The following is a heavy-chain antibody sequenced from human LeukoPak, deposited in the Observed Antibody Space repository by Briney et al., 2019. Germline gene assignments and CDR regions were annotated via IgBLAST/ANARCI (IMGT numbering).Heavy chain of an antibody. CDR1: GFPFSVCY. Sequence: GGPLRLPCAPSGFPFSVCYMSCLRQAPGKALEWVSYISSSGSTIYHVDSVKGRFTISRDNEKNSLYLQMNSLGAEDTAVYYCAKEEMATIFSGFDYWGQGTLVTVSS. D-gene: IGHD5-24*01. V-gene: IGHV3-11*01. CDR2: ISSSGSTI. J-gene: IGHJ4*02. CDR3: AKEEMATIFSGFDY.